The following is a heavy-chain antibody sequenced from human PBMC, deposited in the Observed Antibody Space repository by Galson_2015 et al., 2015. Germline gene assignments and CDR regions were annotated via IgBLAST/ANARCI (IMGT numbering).Heavy chain of an antibody. CDR3: ARDLRREYSSSYLGGWFDP. V-gene: IGHV3-30*01. CDR2: ISYDGSNK. J-gene: IGHJ5*02. D-gene: IGHD6-6*01. CDR1: GFTFSSYA. Sequence: SLRLSCAASGFTFSSYAMHWVRQAPGKGLEWVAVISYDGSNKYYADSVKGRFTISRDNSKNTLYLQMNSLRAEDTAVYYCARDLRREYSSSYLGGWFDPWGQGTLVTVSS.